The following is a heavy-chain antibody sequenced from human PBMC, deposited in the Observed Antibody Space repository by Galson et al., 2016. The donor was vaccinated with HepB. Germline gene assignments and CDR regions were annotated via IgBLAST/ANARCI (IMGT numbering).Heavy chain of an antibody. V-gene: IGHV1-69*06. CDR3: ARGARFLVWSHGY. CDR2: IIPVFGTA. Sequence: SVKVSCKASGGTFSSYTISWVRQAPEQGLEWMGGIIPVFGTANYAQRFQGRGTITADKSTTTAYMELSSLRSGDTAVYYCARGARFLVWSHGYWGHGTLVTVSS. D-gene: IGHD3-3*01. CDR1: GGTFSSYT. J-gene: IGHJ1*01.